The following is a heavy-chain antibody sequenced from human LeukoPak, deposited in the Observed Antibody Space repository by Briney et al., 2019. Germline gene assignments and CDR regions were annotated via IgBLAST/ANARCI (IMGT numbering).Heavy chain of an antibody. J-gene: IGHJ4*02. CDR2: IYYSGST. CDR1: AGSISSYY. CDR3: ARGRPDFWTNFYTYFLDS. V-gene: IGHV4-59*01. D-gene: IGHD3/OR15-3a*01. Sequence: SEALSLTCTASAGSISSYYWTWIRQPPGKGLEWIGYIYYSGSTNYNPSLKSRVAISLVTSKNQFSLRLSSVTAADTAIYYCARGRPDFWTNFYTYFLDSWGQGTLVTVSS.